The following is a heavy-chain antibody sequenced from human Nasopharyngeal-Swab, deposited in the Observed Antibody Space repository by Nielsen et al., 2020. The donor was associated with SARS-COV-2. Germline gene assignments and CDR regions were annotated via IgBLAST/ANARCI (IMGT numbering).Heavy chain of an antibody. CDR3: GRAGDYRIDY. CDR2: VNSDGSTK. Sequence: GESLKISCSASGFTFSSYWMQWVRQAPGKGLEWVALVNSDGSTKNHADSLQGRFSISRDNVKNEVYLQVSGLRGEDTAVYYCGRAGDYRIDYWGQGTLVTVSS. V-gene: IGHV3-74*01. D-gene: IGHD3-10*01. J-gene: IGHJ4*02. CDR1: GFTFSSYW.